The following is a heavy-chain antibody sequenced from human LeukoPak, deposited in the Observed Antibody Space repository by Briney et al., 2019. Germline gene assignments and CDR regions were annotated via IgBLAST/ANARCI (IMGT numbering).Heavy chain of an antibody. Sequence: GASVKVSCKASGYTFTSYGISWVRQAPGQGLEWMGIINPSGGSTSYAQKFQGRVTMTRDMSTSTVYMELSSLRSEDTAVYYCARERWGYGNDAFDIWGQGTMVTVSS. D-gene: IGHD4-17*01. CDR1: GYTFTSYG. CDR2: INPSGGST. J-gene: IGHJ3*02. V-gene: IGHV1-46*01. CDR3: ARERWGYGNDAFDI.